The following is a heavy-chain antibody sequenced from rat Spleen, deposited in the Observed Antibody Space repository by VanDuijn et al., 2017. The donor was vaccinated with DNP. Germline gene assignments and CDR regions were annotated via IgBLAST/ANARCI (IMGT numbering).Heavy chain of an antibody. CDR2: IWNNGGT. V-gene: IGHV2-41*01. D-gene: IGHD1-2*01. CDR3: ARSPESSYIYFPWAY. CDR1: GFSLTSNS. Sequence: QVQLKESGPGLVQPSQTMSLTCTVAGFSLTSNSVHWVRQSPGKGLEWMGVIWNNGGTRYNSVLKSRLGISKDTSKNQVFLKMNSLQTKDTATYYLARSPESSYIYFPWAYWGQGTLVTVSS. J-gene: IGHJ3*01.